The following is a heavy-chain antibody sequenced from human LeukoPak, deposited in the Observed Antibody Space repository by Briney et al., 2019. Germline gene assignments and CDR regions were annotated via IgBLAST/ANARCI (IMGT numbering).Heavy chain of an antibody. D-gene: IGHD3-22*01. CDR3: ARGLRDSSGREYFQH. J-gene: IGHJ1*01. CDR1: GYTFTSYG. Sequence: RASVKVSCKASGYTFTSYGIRWVRQAPGQGLEWMGWISAYNGNTNYAQKLQGRVTMARNTSISTAYMELSSLRSEDTAVYYCARGLRDSSGREYFQHWGQGTLVTVSS. CDR2: ISAYNGNT. V-gene: IGHV1-18*01.